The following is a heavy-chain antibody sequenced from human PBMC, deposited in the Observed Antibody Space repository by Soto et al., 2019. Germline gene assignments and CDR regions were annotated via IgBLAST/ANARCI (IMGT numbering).Heavy chain of an antibody. J-gene: IGHJ6*03. V-gene: IGHV2-26*01. Sequence: HVTLKESGPVLVKPTETLTLACTVSGFSLSNGKVGWAGTRRPQGRPREWLAHIFSNDEKSYRTSLKTRLTISEDTSKSQVVLTMTNVDPVDTATYYCARILFGRSVAGGYFYMDVWGKGTTVTVSS. CDR2: IFSNDEK. CDR1: GFSLSNGKVG. D-gene: IGHD6-19*01. CDR3: ARILFGRSVAGGYFYMDV.